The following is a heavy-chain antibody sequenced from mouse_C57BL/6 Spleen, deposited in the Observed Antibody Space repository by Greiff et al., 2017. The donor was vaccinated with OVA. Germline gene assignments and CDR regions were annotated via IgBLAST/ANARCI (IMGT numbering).Heavy chain of an antibody. J-gene: IGHJ3*01. V-gene: IGHV1-50*01. Sequence: QVQLQQPGAELVKPGASVKLSCKASGYTFTSYWMQWVKQRPGQGLEWIGEIDPSDSYTNYNQKFKGKATLTVDTSSSTAYMQLSSLTSEDSAVYYCARSEDGFAYGGQGPRVTISA. CDR2: IDPSDSYT. CDR1: GYTFTSYW. CDR3: ARSEDGFAY.